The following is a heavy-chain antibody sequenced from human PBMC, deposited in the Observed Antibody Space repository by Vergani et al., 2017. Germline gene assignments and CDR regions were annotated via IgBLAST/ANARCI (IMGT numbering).Heavy chain of an antibody. CDR1: GGTFSSYA. D-gene: IGHD3-22*01. CDR2: IIPIFGTA. CDR3: ASNYDSSGYYTGDAFDN. V-gene: IGHV1-69*01. Sequence: QVQLVQSGAEVKKPGSSVKVSCKASGGTFSSYAISWVRQAPGQGLEWMGGIIPIFGTANYAQKFQGRVTSTAAESTSKAYMELSSLGSEDTAVYYCASNYDSSGYYTGDAFDNWGQGTMVTVSS. J-gene: IGHJ3*02.